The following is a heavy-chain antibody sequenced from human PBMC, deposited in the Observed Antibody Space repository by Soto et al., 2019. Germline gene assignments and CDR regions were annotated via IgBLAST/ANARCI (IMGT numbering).Heavy chain of an antibody. Sequence: QLLLQESGPGLVRPSETLSLTCSVSGASITTSPYNWAWIRQPPKKGLQWIGTISYGATPYSTASLESRVTMVLETSKNPFSPKQCSVTAADTAVYFCVRSQTGVRNWFDRWGQGTLVTVSS. D-gene: IGHD2-8*02. CDR3: VRSQTGVRNWFDR. J-gene: IGHJ5*02. V-gene: IGHV4-39*01. CDR1: GASITTSPYN. CDR2: ISYGATP.